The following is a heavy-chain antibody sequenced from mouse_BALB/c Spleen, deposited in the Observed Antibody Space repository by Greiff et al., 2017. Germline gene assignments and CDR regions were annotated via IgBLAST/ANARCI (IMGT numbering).Heavy chain of an antibody. Sequence: QVQLQQPGAELVMPGASVKMSCKASGYTFTDYWMHWVKQRPGQGLEWIGAIDTSDSYTSYNQKFKGKATLTVDESSSTAYMQLSSLTSEDSAVYYCARPSLLRPPWFAYWGQGTLVTVSA. D-gene: IGHD1-2*01. CDR2: IDTSDSYT. J-gene: IGHJ3*01. CDR1: GYTFTDYW. CDR3: ARPSLLRPPWFAY. V-gene: IGHV1-69*01.